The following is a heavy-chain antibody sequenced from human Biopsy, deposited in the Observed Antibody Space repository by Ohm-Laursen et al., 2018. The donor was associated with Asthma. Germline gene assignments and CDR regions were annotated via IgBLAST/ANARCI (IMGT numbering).Heavy chain of an antibody. CDR2: ISKDASTR. J-gene: IGHJ3*02. Sequence: SLRLSCTASGFTVSRDHMFWVRQAPGKGLEWVGVISKDASTRDYADSVKGRFTMARDNSKNTLDLQMNSLREEDTAVYYCVRDGTDDAFDIWGQGTVVSVSS. V-gene: IGHV3-30*03. D-gene: IGHD1-1*01. CDR3: VRDGTDDAFDI. CDR1: GFTVSRDH.